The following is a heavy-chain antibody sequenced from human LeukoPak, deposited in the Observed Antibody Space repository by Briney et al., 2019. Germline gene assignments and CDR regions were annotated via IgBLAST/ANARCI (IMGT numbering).Heavy chain of an antibody. CDR1: GFTFDDYA. V-gene: IGHV3-9*01. J-gene: IGHJ4*02. Sequence: GGSLRLSCAASGFTFDDYAMHRVRQAPGKGLEWVSGISWNSGSLGYADSVKGRFTISRDNAKNSLYLQMNSLRAEDTALYYCAKEAAAGYFDYWGQGTLVTVSS. CDR2: ISWNSGSL. CDR3: AKEAAAGYFDY. D-gene: IGHD6-13*01.